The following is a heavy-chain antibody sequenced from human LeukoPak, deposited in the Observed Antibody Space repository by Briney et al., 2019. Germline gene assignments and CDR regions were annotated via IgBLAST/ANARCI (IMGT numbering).Heavy chain of an antibody. V-gene: IGHV3-30-3*01. Sequence: GGSLRLSCAASGFTFSSYAMHWVRQAPGKGLEWVAVISYDGSNKYYADSVKGRFTISRDNSKNTLYLQMNSLRAEDTAVYYCARDGLTPPDYGMDVWGQGTTATVSS. CDR1: GFTFSSYA. D-gene: IGHD1-14*01. CDR2: ISYDGSNK. J-gene: IGHJ6*02. CDR3: ARDGLTPPDYGMDV.